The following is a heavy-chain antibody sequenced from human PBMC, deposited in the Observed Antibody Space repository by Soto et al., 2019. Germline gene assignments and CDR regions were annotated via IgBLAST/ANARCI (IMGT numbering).Heavy chain of an antibody. V-gene: IGHV4-39*01. CDR2: IYYSGST. D-gene: IGHD2-2*01. Sequence: SETLSLTCTVSGGSISSYYWGWIRQPPGKGLEWIGSIYYSGSTYYNPSLKSRVTISVDTSKNQFSLKLSSVTAADTAVYYCISGCSSTSCYSRYYYYYGMDVWGQGTTVTVSS. CDR3: ISGCSSTSCYSRYYYYYGMDV. CDR1: GGSISSYY. J-gene: IGHJ6*02.